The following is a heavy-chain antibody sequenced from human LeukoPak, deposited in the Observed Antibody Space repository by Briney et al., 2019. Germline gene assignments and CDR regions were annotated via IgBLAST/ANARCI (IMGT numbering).Heavy chain of an antibody. CDR1: GGTFSSYA. CDR2: IIPIFGTA. J-gene: IGHJ4*02. CDR3: ARDLPSTSNWELDY. D-gene: IGHD7-27*01. V-gene: IGHV1-69*05. Sequence: SVKVSCKASGGTFSSYAISWVRQAPGQGLEWMGRIIPIFGTANYAQKFQGRVTITTDESTSTAYMELSSLRSDDTAVYYCARDLPSTSNWELDYWGQGTLVTVSS.